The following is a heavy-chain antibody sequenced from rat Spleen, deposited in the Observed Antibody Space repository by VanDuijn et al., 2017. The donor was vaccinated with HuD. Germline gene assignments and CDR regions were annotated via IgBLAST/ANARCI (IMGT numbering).Heavy chain of an antibody. CDR1: GFTFTDFF. CDR3: ARRGTRVSYWYFDF. V-gene: IGHV5-25*01. Sequence: EVRLVESGGGLVQPGRSMKLSCAALGFTFTDFFMAWVRQAPTMGLEWVATISSDGASTYYRNSVRGRFIISRDDAKSTQYLQMDSLRSEDTATYYCARRGTRVSYWYFDFWGPGTMVTVSS. J-gene: IGHJ1*01. D-gene: IGHD1-4*01. CDR2: ISSDGAST.